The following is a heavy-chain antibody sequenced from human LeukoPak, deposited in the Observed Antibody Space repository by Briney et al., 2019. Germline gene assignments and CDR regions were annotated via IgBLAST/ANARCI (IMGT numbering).Heavy chain of an antibody. J-gene: IGHJ2*01. CDR2: IYYSGST. CDR3: ASAYCGGDCTPYWYFDL. D-gene: IGHD2-21*02. Sequence: SETLSLTCTVSGGSISSYYWSWIRQPPGKGLEWIGYIYYSGSTNYNPSLKSRVTMSVDTSKNQFSLKLSSVTAADTAVYYCASAYCGGDCTPYWYFDLWGRGTLVTVSS. CDR1: GGSISSYY. V-gene: IGHV4-59*12.